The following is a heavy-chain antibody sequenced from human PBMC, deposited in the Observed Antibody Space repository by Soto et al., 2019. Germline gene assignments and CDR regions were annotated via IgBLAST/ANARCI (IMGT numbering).Heavy chain of an antibody. J-gene: IGHJ4*02. V-gene: IGHV4-30-2*01. CDR1: GGSISSGGYS. D-gene: IGHD6-13*01. CDR3: ARGAWLSSWYYFDY. CDR2: IYHSGST. Sequence: PSETLSLTCAVSGGSISSGGYSWSWIRQPPGKDLEWIGYIYHSGSTYYNPSLKSRVTISVDRSKNQFSLKLSSVTAADTAVYYCARGAWLSSWYYFDYWGQGTLVTVS.